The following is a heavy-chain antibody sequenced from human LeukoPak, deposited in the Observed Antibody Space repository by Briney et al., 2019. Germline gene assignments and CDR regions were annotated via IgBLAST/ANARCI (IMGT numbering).Heavy chain of an antibody. CDR1: GGSISTSSYY. V-gene: IGHV4-39*07. CDR2: FYYSGST. D-gene: IGHD4-23*01. CDR3: ASHNYGGNSIYYQYYYMDV. J-gene: IGHJ6*03. Sequence: SETLSLTCTVSGGSISTSSYYWGWIRQPPGKGLESIGAFYYSGSTYYNPSLKSRVTISVDTSKNQFSLKLTSVTAADTAVYYCASHNYGGNSIYYQYYYMDVWGKGTTVTVSS.